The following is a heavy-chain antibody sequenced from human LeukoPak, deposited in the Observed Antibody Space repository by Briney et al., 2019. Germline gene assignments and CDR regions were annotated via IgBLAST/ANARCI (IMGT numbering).Heavy chain of an antibody. CDR2: INHSGST. V-gene: IGHV4-34*01. Sequence: PSETLSLTCTVSGGSISSYYWSWTRQPPGKGLEWIGEINHSGSTNYNPSLKSRVTISVDTSKNEFSLKLSSVTAADTAVYYCARGGIVRYYYDSSGYSHYFDYWGQGTLVTVSS. J-gene: IGHJ4*02. CDR3: ARGGIVRYYYDSSGYSHYFDY. D-gene: IGHD3-22*01. CDR1: GGSISSYY.